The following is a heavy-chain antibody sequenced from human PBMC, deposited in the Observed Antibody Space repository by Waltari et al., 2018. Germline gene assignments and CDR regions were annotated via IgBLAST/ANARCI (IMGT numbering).Heavy chain of an antibody. CDR3: ARVLFGPAAINAFDI. CDR1: GYTFTSYD. V-gene: IGHV1-8*03. D-gene: IGHD2-2*01. Sequence: QVQLVQSGAEVKKPGASVKVSCKASGYTFTSYDINWVRQATGHVLEWMGWRNTNCGNTVYAQKLQRRVTITRNISISTAYRELSSLISEDTAVYYCARVLFGPAAINAFDIGGQGTMVTVSS. J-gene: IGHJ3*02. CDR2: RNTNCGNT.